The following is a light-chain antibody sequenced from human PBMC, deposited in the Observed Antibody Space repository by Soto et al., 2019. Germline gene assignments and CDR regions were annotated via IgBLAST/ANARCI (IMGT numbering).Light chain of an antibody. CDR3: QQYNNWWT. Sequence: EVVMTQSPATLSVSPGERATRSCRASQSVSSSLAWYQQKPGQAPRLLIYGASTRATGIPARFSGSGSETEFTLTISSLQSEDFAVYYCQQYNNWWTFGQGTKVEIK. V-gene: IGKV3-15*01. CDR2: GAS. J-gene: IGKJ1*01. CDR1: QSVSSS.